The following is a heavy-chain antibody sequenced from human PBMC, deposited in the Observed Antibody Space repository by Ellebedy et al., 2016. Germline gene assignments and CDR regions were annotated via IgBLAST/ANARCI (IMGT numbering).Heavy chain of an antibody. Sequence: ASVKVSCXASGYTFTSYYMHWVRQAPGQGLEWMGIINPSGGSTSYAQKFQGRVTMTRDTSTSTVYMELSSLRSEDTAVYYCARELRYFDWSPGAFDIWGQGTMVTVSS. CDR1: GYTFTSYY. D-gene: IGHD3-9*01. CDR3: ARELRYFDWSPGAFDI. V-gene: IGHV1-46*01. J-gene: IGHJ3*02. CDR2: INPSGGST.